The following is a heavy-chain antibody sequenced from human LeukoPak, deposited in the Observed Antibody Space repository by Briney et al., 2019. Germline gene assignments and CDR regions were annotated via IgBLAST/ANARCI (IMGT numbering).Heavy chain of an antibody. Sequence: PSETLSLTCTVSGGSISSSSYYWGWIRPPPGKGLEWNGRIYYSGSTYYNPSLKSRVTLSVDTSKNQFSMKLSSVTAADTAVYYCARLGYYDQPSFTYAFDIWGEGTMVTVSS. CDR2: IYYSGST. J-gene: IGHJ3*02. CDR3: ARLGYYDQPSFTYAFDI. D-gene: IGHD3-22*01. V-gene: IGHV4-39*01. CDR1: GGSISSSSYY.